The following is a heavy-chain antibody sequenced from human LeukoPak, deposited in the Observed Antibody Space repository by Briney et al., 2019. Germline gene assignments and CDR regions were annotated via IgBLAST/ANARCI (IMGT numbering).Heavy chain of an antibody. D-gene: IGHD5/OR15-5a*01. CDR1: GFTFSTSG. CDR2: LQYDGTEK. V-gene: IGHV3-30*02. Sequence: GSLRLSCAPSGFTFSTSGMHWVRQAPGKGLEWVGFLQYDGTEKYYADSVKGRFTISRDNSKKTLYLQMDSLRAEDTAVYYCAVSPRTPVSAWGQGTLVTVSS. CDR3: AVSPRTPVSA. J-gene: IGHJ1*01.